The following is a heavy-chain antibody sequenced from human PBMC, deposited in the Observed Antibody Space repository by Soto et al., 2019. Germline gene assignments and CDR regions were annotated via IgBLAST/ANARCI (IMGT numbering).Heavy chain of an antibody. CDR3: AREPKWIPNWFVP. CDR2: TYYRSKWYN. J-gene: IGHJ5*02. D-gene: IGHD5-18*01. CDR1: GHSVPRNSAA. Sequence: SQTLSLTCAISGHSVPRNSAAWNWIRQSPSRGLELLGRTYYRSKWYNDYAVSVKSRITINPDTSKTQFSLQLNSVTPEDTAVYYCAREPKWIPNWFVPGGQGTLVTVSS. V-gene: IGHV6-1*01.